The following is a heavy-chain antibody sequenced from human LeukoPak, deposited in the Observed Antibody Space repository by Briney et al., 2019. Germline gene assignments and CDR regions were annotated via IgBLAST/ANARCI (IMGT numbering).Heavy chain of an antibody. CDR1: GFTFSSYS. J-gene: IGHJ4*02. Sequence: GGSLRLSCAAFGFTFSSYSMNWVRQAPGKGLEWVSSISSSSSYIYYADSVKGRFTISRDNAKNSLYLQMNSLRAEDTAVYYCARDSRYSSSWYAVYYFDYWGQGTLVTVSS. D-gene: IGHD6-13*01. V-gene: IGHV3-21*01. CDR3: ARDSRYSSSWYAVYYFDY. CDR2: ISSSSSYI.